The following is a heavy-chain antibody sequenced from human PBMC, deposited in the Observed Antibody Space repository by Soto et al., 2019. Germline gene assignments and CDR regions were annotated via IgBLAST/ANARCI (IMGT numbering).Heavy chain of an antibody. CDR1: GYTFTSCY. V-gene: IGHV1-46*01. CDR3: ARDNSLYGDYVLNGWFDP. D-gene: IGHD4-17*01. J-gene: IGHJ5*02. CDR2: INPSGGST. Sequence: ASVKVSCKASGYTFTSCYMHWVRQAPGQGLEWMGIINPSGGSTSYAQKFQGRVTMTRDTSTSTVYMELSSLRSEDTAVYYCARDNSLYGDYVLNGWFDPWGQGTLVTVSS.